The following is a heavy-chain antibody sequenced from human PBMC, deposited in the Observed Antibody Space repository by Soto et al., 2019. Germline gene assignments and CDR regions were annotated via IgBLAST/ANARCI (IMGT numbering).Heavy chain of an antibody. Sequence: EVQLVESGGGLVQPGGSLRLSCAASGFTFGNFWMHWVRQAPGTGLVWVSRSNSDGSTRSADSVRGRLTISRDNAKNTVYLQMNSLRADDTAVYYCARGLYREYGHDSWGQGALVTVSS. CDR1: GFTFGNFW. CDR2: SNSDGST. CDR3: ARGLYREYGHDS. D-gene: IGHD3-10*01. V-gene: IGHV3-74*01. J-gene: IGHJ5*01.